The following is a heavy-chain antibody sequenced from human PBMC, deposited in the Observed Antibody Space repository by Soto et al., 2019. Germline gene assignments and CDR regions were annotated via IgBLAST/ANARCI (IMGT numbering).Heavy chain of an antibody. D-gene: IGHD3-16*01. J-gene: IGHJ6*02. CDR1: GGTFSSYA. V-gene: IGHV1-69*12. Sequence: QVQLVQSGAEVKKPGSSVKVSCKASGGTFSSYAISWVRQAPGQGLEWMGGIIPIFGTPDYAQKFQGRVTITAAESTSTAYMELSSLRSEDTAVYYCAFTLSANYCYGMDVWGQGTTVTVSS. CDR3: AFTLSANYCYGMDV. CDR2: IIPIFGTP.